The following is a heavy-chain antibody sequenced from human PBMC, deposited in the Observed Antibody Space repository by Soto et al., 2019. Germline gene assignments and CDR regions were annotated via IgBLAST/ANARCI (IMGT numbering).Heavy chain of an antibody. D-gene: IGHD5-12*01. CDR1: GFTFTSFA. Sequence: GGSLRLSCAASGFTFTSFAMTWVRQAPGRGLAWGSTIGGGGDTTFYADSVKGRFTISRDNSKNTVHLQMNSLRAEDTAIYYCATYRLGKFDSWGQGTLVTVSS. CDR2: IGGGGDTT. J-gene: IGHJ4*02. CDR3: ATYRLGKFDS. V-gene: IGHV3-23*01.